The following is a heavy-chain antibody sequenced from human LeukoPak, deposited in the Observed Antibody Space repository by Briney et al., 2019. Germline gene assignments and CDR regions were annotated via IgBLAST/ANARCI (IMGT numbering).Heavy chain of an antibody. V-gene: IGHV3-9*01. CDR3: ARGVRYFDWSTSFHYYYYMDV. D-gene: IGHD3-9*01. CDR1: GFTFDDNA. CDR2: ISWNSGSI. Sequence: GESLTLSCAASGFTFDDNAMHWVRQAPGQGLEWVSSISWNSGSIGYADSVKGRFTSSRDNAKNSLYLQMNSLRAEDTAVYCCARGVRYFDWSTSFHYYYYMDVWGKGTTVTISS. J-gene: IGHJ6*03.